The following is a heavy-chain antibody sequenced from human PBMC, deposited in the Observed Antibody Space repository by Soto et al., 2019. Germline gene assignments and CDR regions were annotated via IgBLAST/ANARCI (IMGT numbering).Heavy chain of an antibody. D-gene: IGHD3-10*01. J-gene: IGHJ4*02. CDR2: IWYDGSNK. CDR1: GFTFSSYG. CDR3: ARVDYYGQCFGY. Sequence: GGSLRLSCAASGFTFSSYGMHWVRQAPGKGLEWVAVIWYDGSNKYYADSVKGRFTISRDNSKNTLYLQMNSLRAEDTAVYYRARVDYYGQCFGYWGQGTLGTVSS. V-gene: IGHV3-33*01.